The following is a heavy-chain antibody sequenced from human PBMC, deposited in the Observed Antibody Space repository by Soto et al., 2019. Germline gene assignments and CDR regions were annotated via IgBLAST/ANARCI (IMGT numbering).Heavy chain of an antibody. D-gene: IGHD6-19*01. CDR3: AKGDSSAYLSVFDP. Sequence: EVQLLESGGGLVHPGGSLRLSFAASGFSFSSYAMNWVRKAPGKGLEWVSTNSGSGDNTYYADFVKGRFTISRDNSKNMLYLQMNSMRVEDTAIYYCAKGDSSAYLSVFDPWGQGTLVSVSA. J-gene: IGHJ5*02. V-gene: IGHV3-23*01. CDR1: GFSFSSYA. CDR2: NSGSGDNT.